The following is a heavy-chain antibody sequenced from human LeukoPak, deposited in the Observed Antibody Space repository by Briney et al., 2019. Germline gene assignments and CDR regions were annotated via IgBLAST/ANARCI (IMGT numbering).Heavy chain of an antibody. CDR3: AREIGQLGGAFDI. CDR1: GFTVSTVY. Sequence: GGSLRLSCAASGFTVSTVYMTWVRQAAGKGLEWVSVIYGGHTAYYADSVKDRFTISRDNPKNTLNLQMNSLRAEDTAVYYCAREIGQLGGAFDIWGQGTMVTVSS. CDR2: IYGGHTA. D-gene: IGHD7-27*01. V-gene: IGHV3-53*01. J-gene: IGHJ3*02.